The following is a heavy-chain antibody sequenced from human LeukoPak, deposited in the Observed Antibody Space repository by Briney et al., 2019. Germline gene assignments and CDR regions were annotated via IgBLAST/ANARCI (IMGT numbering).Heavy chain of an antibody. V-gene: IGHV4-39*07. CDR1: GGSIRSSYYY. Sequence: SETLSLTCTVSGGSIRSSYYYWGWIRQPPGKGLEWIGSIYHSGSTYYNPSLKSRVTISVDRSKNQFSLKLSSVTAADTAVYYCAGERRGYYDSSGYYTWFDPWGQGTLVTVSS. CDR3: AGERRGYYDSSGYYTWFDP. J-gene: IGHJ5*02. D-gene: IGHD3-22*01. CDR2: IYHSGST.